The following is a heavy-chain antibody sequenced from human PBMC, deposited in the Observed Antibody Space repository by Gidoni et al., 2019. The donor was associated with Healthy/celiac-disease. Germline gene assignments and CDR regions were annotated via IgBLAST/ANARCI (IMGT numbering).Heavy chain of an antibody. CDR2: IFSNDEK. Sequence: QVTLKESGPVLVKPPETLTLTFTVSVFSLSNARMGVSWIRQPPGKAREWLAHIFSNDEKSYSTSLKSRLTISKDTSKSQVVLTMTNMDPVDTATYYCARASMTTVTPDAFDIWGQGTMVTVSS. CDR1: VFSLSNARMG. D-gene: IGHD4-17*01. J-gene: IGHJ3*02. CDR3: ARASMTTVTPDAFDI. V-gene: IGHV2-26*01.